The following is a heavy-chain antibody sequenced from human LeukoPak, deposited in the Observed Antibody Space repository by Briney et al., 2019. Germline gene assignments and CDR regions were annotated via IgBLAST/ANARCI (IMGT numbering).Heavy chain of an antibody. CDR2: IYPGDSDT. CDR1: GYSFTSYW. Sequence: GESLRISCKGSGYSFTSYWIGWVRQMPGKGLEWMGIIYPGDSDTRYSPSFQGQVTISADKSISTAYLQWSSLKASDTAVYYCARLGPHYDSSGYRKDLWGQGTLVTV. V-gene: IGHV5-51*01. CDR3: ARLGPHYDSSGYRKDL. J-gene: IGHJ5*02. D-gene: IGHD3-22*01.